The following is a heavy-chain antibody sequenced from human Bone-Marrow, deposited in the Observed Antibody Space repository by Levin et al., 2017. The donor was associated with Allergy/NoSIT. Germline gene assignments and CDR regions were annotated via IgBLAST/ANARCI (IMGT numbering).Heavy chain of an antibody. CDR1: GDSVSTSSVA. CDR2: TYYRSKWSN. V-gene: IGHV6-1*01. J-gene: IGHJ4*02. Sequence: HSQTLSLTCAISGDSVSTSSVAWNWIRQSPSRGLEWLGRTYYRSKWSNDYAVSVKSRITINPDTSRNQFSLQLNSVTPEDTAVYYCVRGAKSGFDYWGQGTLVTVSS. CDR3: VRGAKSGFDY. D-gene: IGHD1-26*01.